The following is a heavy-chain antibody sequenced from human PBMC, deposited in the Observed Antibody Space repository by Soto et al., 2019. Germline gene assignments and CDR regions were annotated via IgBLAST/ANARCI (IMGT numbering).Heavy chain of an antibody. V-gene: IGHV3-64D*06. CDR3: VKDYYYGSGSYYNVPFFDY. J-gene: IGHJ4*02. D-gene: IGHD3-10*01. CDR1: GFTFSSYA. CDR2: ISSNGGST. Sequence: PGGSLILSCSASGFTFSSYAMHWVRQAPGKGLEYVSAISSNGGSTYYADSVKGRFTISRDNSKNTLYLQMSSLRAEDTAVYYCVKDYYYGSGSYYNVPFFDYWGQGTLVTVSS.